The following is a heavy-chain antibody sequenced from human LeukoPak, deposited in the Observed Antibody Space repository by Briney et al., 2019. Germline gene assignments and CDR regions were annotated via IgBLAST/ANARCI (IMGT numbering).Heavy chain of an antibody. D-gene: IGHD6-6*01. V-gene: IGHV3-21*01. CDR2: IYSGGST. Sequence: PGGSLRLSCAASGFTFSSYSMNWVRQAPGKGLEWVSVIYSGGSTYYADSVKGRFTISRDNAKNSLYLQMNSLRAEDTAVYYCARYSSSLDYWGQGTLVTVSS. CDR3: ARYSSSLDY. J-gene: IGHJ4*02. CDR1: GFTFSSYS.